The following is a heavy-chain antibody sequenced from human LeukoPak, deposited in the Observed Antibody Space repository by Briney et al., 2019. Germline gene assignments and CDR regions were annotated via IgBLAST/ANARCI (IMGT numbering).Heavy chain of an antibody. Sequence: GSLRLSCAASGFSFDDYGMTWVRQRPGKGLEWVSGINWNGDSTDYADSVKGRFTISRDNAKSSLYLQMNSLRAEDTAFYYCVRLVVIDFYYYYMDVWGQGTTVTVSS. V-gene: IGHV3-20*04. D-gene: IGHD3-16*02. CDR3: VRLVVIDFYYYYMDV. CDR1: GFSFDDYG. CDR2: INWNGDST. J-gene: IGHJ6*03.